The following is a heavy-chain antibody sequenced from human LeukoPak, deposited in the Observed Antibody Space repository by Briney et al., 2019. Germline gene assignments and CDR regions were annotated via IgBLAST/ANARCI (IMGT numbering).Heavy chain of an antibody. Sequence: PSETLSLTCTVSGGSISSSSYYWGWIRQPPGKGLEWIGSIYYSGSTYYNPSLKSRVTISVDTSKNQFSLKLSSVTAADTAVYYCARDMAAPLRYYFDYWGQGTLVTVSS. CDR1: GGSISSSSYY. CDR2: IYYSGST. CDR3: ARDMAAPLRYYFDY. D-gene: IGHD3-10*01. V-gene: IGHV4-39*07. J-gene: IGHJ4*02.